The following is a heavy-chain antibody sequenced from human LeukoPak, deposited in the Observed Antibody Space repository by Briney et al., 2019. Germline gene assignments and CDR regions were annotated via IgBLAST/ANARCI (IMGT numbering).Heavy chain of an antibody. CDR2: IIPIFGTA. CDR1: GGTFSSYA. J-gene: IGHJ6*03. V-gene: IGHV1-69*05. Sequence: GASVKVSCKASGGTFSSYAISWVRQAPGQGLGWMGGIIPIFGTANYAQKFQGRVTITTDESTSTAYMELSSLRSEDTAVYYCARDLARWEMATIFPYYMDVWGKGTTVTVSS. D-gene: IGHD5-24*01. CDR3: ARDLARWEMATIFPYYMDV.